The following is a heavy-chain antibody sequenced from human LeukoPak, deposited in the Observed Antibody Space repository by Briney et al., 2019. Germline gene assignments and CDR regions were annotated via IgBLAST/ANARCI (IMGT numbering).Heavy chain of an antibody. CDR3: ARAIAVAGRYYFDY. J-gene: IGHJ4*02. CDR1: GYSFTSYW. Sequence: GESLKISCKGSGYSFTSYWIGWVRQMPGEGLEWMGIIYPGDSDTRYSPSFQGQVTISADKSISTAYLQWSSLKASDAAMYYCARAIAVAGRYYFDYWGQGALVTVSS. D-gene: IGHD6-19*01. CDR2: IYPGDSDT. V-gene: IGHV5-51*01.